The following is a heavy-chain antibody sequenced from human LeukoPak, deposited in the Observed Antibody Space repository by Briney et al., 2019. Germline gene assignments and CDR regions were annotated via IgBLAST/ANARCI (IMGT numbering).Heavy chain of an antibody. Sequence: PGGSLRLSCATSGFSLSNYSMNWVRQAPGKGLEWVSSISSSSSYIYYADSVKGRFTISRDNAKNSLYLQMNSLRAEDTALYYCAAHPMYSSRKGDYWGQGTLVTVSS. D-gene: IGHD6-19*01. J-gene: IGHJ4*02. CDR2: ISSSSSYI. CDR1: GFSLSNYS. CDR3: AAHPMYSSRKGDY. V-gene: IGHV3-21*04.